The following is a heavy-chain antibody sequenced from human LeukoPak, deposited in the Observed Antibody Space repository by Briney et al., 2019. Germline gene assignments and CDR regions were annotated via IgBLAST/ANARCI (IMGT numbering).Heavy chain of an antibody. D-gene: IGHD3-3*01. V-gene: IGHV3-7*01. CDR3: ARYDYWSRSYPLDY. Sequence: QSGGSLRLSCAASGFTFSSYWMSWVRQAPGKGLEWVANIKQDGSEKYYAGSVKGRFTISRDNAKNSLSLQMSSLRVEDTAVYYCARYDYWSRSYPLDYWGQGTLVTVSS. J-gene: IGHJ4*02. CDR1: GFTFSSYW. CDR2: IKQDGSEK.